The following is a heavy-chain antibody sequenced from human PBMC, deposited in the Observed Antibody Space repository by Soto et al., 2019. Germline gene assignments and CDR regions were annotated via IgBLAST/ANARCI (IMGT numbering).Heavy chain of an antibody. CDR2: IIPIFGTA. CDR1: GGTFSSYA. CDR3: ARGDVWNYGMDV. J-gene: IGHJ6*02. Sequence: GASVKVSCKASGGTFSSYAISWVRQAPGQGLEWMGGIIPIFGTANYAQKFQGRVTITADESTSTAYMELSSLRSEDTAVYYCARGDVWNYGMDVWGQGTTVTVSS. D-gene: IGHD1-1*01. V-gene: IGHV1-69*13.